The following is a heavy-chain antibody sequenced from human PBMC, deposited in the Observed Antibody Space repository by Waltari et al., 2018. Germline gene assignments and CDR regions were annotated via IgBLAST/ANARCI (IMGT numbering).Heavy chain of an antibody. V-gene: IGHV4-38-2*02. CDR1: GYSISSGYC. CDR2: FCYTGST. D-gene: IGHD5-12*01. Sequence: QVPLQESGPGLVKPSETLSLTCAVSGYSISSGYCWGWIRQSPGKGLEWIGSFCYTGSTYYNPSLTSRVTISVDTSKNHFSLRLSSVTAADTAVYYCARDRGRDGYNFHPWGQGTLVTVSS. J-gene: IGHJ5*02. CDR3: ARDRGRDGYNFHP.